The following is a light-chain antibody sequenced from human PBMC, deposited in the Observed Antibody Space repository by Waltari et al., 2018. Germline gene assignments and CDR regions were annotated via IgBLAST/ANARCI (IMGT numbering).Light chain of an antibody. CDR2: GAS. Sequence: DIQLTQSPSSLSASVGDRVTITCRASQSISTFLNWYQHKPGEAPKLLISGASNLRSGVPSRFSGGGSGTSFTLTITSLQPEDFASYYCQQFYSTPGLSFGGGTKVEIK. CDR1: QSISTF. CDR3: QQFYSTPGLS. V-gene: IGKV1-39*01. J-gene: IGKJ4*01.